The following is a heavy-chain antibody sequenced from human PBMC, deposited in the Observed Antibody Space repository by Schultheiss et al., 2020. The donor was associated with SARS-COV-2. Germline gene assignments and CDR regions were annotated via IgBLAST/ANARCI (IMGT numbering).Heavy chain of an antibody. CDR2: ISSSGAST. J-gene: IGHJ6*02. D-gene: IGHD2-8*01. CDR3: AKSRIMATYYYYGMDV. V-gene: IGHV3-23*01. CDR1: GFTFSNYG. Sequence: GGSLRLSCAASGFTFSNYGMSWVRQAPGKGLEWVSTISSSGASTYYADSVKGRFIISRDNSKNTLYLQMNSLRAGDTAIYYCAKSRIMATYYYYGMDVSGQGTTVTVSS.